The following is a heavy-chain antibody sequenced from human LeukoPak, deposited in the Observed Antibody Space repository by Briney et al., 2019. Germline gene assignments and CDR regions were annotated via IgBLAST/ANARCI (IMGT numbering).Heavy chain of an antibody. V-gene: IGHV3-30*02. CDR2: TRFDGKNK. J-gene: IGHJ4*02. CDR3: ARDLSGVRGYTYGRGIDY. CDR1: GFTFSRYG. Sequence: GGSLRLSCAASGFTFSRYGMHWVRQAPGKGLEWVSFTRFDGKNKYYADSVKGRFTISRDNAKTSLYLQMNSLRAEDTAVYYCARDLSGVRGYTYGRGIDYWGQGTLVTVSS. D-gene: IGHD5-18*01.